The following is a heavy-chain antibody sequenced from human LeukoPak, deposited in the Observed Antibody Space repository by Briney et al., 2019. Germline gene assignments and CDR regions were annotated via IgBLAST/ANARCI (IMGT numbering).Heavy chain of an antibody. J-gene: IGHJ6*02. V-gene: IGHV3-43*02. CDR1: GFTFDDYA. D-gene: IGHD3-22*01. CDR2: ISGDGGST. Sequence: QSGGSLRLSCAASGFTFDDYAMHWVRQAPGKGLEWVSLISGDGGSTYYADSVKGRFTISRDNSKNTLYLQMNSLRAEDTAVYYCARSAYYYDSRGYHNYYHYGMDVWGQGTTVTVSS. CDR3: ARSAYYYDSRGYHNYYHYGMDV.